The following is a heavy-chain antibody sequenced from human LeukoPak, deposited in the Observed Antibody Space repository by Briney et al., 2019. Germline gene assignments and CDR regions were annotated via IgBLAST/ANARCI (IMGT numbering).Heavy chain of an antibody. Sequence: GGSLRLSCVASGFTFNYYAIHWVRQAPGKGLEWVAVISFDGKNKFYADSVKGRFTISRDNSKNTLCLQMNSLRAEDTAVYYCAKDQVRYCSGGSCYSFDYWGQGTLVTVSS. CDR1: GFTFNYYA. CDR3: AKDQVRYCSGGSCYSFDY. V-gene: IGHV3-30*04. D-gene: IGHD2-15*01. J-gene: IGHJ4*02. CDR2: ISFDGKNK.